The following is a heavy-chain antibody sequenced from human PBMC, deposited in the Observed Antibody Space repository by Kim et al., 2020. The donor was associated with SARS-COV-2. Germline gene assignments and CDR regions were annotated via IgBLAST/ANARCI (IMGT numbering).Heavy chain of an antibody. D-gene: IGHD3-10*01. CDR3: AREPGRGPSTTSHLYYYYGMDV. V-gene: IGHV4-61*01. CDR1: GGSVSSGSYY. Sequence: SETLSLTCTVSGGSVSSGSYYWSWIRQPPGKGLEWIGYIYYSGSTNYNPSLKSRVTISVDTSKNRFSLKLSSVTAADTAVYYCAREPGRGPSTTSHLYYYYGMDVWGQGTTVTVSS. CDR2: IYYSGST. J-gene: IGHJ6*02.